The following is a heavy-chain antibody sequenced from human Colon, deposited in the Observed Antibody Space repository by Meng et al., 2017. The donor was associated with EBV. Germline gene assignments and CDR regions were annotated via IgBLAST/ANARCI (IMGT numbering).Heavy chain of an antibody. Sequence: QPPESGPRLLSHSETLSLTWAVSGGSISSVYWWTWVRQSPGKGLEWIGEIYHSGSTNYNPSLKSRVTISVDKSKNQFSLKLTSVTAADTAVYYCARGGYYSFDYWGQRTLVTVSS. CDR2: IYHSGST. D-gene: IGHD5-18*01. V-gene: IGHV4-4*02. J-gene: IGHJ4*02. CDR3: ARGGYYSFDY. CDR1: GGSISSVYW.